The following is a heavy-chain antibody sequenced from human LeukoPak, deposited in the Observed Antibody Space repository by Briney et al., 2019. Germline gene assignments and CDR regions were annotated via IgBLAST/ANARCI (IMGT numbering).Heavy chain of an antibody. CDR2: INHSGST. CDR3: ARGGVYSSGWYVDY. J-gene: IGHJ4*02. V-gene: IGHV4-34*01. CDR1: GGSFSGYY. D-gene: IGHD6-19*01. Sequence: SETLSLTCAVYGGSFSGYYWSWIRQPPGKGLEWIGEINHSGSTNYNPSLKSRVTISVDTSKNQFSPKLSSATAADTAVYYCARGGVYSSGWYVDYWGQGTLVTVSS.